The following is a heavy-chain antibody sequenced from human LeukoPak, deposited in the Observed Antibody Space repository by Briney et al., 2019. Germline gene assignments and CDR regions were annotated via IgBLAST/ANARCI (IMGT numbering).Heavy chain of an antibody. J-gene: IGHJ4*02. Sequence: ASVKVSCKASGYTFTSYGINWVRQATGQGLEWMGWMNPNTGNTGYAQKFQDRVTIIRNTSISTAYLELTSLKSEDTAVYYCARGSSSSWGKIDFWGQGTLVTVSS. CDR2: MNPNTGNT. V-gene: IGHV1-8*03. D-gene: IGHD6-13*01. CDR1: GYTFTSYG. CDR3: ARGSSSSWGKIDF.